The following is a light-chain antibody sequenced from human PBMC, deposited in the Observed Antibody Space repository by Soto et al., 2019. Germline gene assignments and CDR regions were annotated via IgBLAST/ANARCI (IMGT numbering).Light chain of an antibody. V-gene: IGKV1-39*01. Sequence: DIQMTQSPSSLSASVGDRVTITCRASQSISSYLNWYQQKPGKAPKLLIYAASSLQSGVPSTFSGSGSGTDFTLTISSLQPEDFATYFCQQSYSRPRAFGQGTKVDIK. CDR3: QQSYSRPRA. J-gene: IGKJ1*01. CDR2: AAS. CDR1: QSISSY.